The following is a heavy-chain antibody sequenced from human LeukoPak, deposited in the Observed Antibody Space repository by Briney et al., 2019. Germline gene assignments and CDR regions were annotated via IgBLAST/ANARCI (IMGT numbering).Heavy chain of an antibody. Sequence: GESLKISCKGSGYSFTSYWIGWVRQMPGKGLEWMWIIYPGDSDTRYSPSFQGQVTISADKSISTAYLQWSSLKASDTAMYYCARHGVTYYYDSSGYPHDAFDIWGQGTMVTVSS. CDR1: GYSFTSYW. CDR3: ARHGVTYYYDSSGYPHDAFDI. J-gene: IGHJ3*02. V-gene: IGHV5-51*01. D-gene: IGHD3-22*01. CDR2: IYPGDSDT.